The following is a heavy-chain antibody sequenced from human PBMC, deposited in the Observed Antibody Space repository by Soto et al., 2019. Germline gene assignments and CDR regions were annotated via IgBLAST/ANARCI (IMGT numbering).Heavy chain of an antibody. J-gene: IGHJ3*02. CDR3: AGAHRYSDYPEI. V-gene: IGHV4-30-4*01. CDR2: VHYSETI. Sequence: QVQLQESGPGLVKASQPLSLTCTVSGASVNSGDYYWSWVRQPPGRGLEWIGYVHYSETIYYKQSVKSRVQISVWTFTIQFSLEVSSGTAADTSVYYCAGAHRYSDYPEIWGQGTTVPVSS. CDR1: GASVNSGDYY. D-gene: IGHD3-16*01.